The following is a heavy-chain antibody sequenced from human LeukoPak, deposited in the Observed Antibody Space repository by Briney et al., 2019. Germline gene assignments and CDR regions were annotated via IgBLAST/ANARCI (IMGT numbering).Heavy chain of an antibody. CDR3: ARGGYSSGWYGA. CDR2: IYYSGST. J-gene: IGHJ5*02. V-gene: IGHV4-39*07. CDR1: GGSISSSSYY. Sequence: PSETLSLTCTVSGGSISSSSYYWGWIRQPPGKGLEWIGSIYYSGSTYYNPSLKSRVTISVDTSKNQFSLKLSSVTAADTAVYYCARGGYSSGWYGAWGQGTLVTVSS. D-gene: IGHD6-19*01.